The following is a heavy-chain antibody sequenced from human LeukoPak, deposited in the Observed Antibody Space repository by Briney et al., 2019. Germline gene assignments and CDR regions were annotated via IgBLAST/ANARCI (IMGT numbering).Heavy chain of an antibody. CDR3: ARVTSPIVVVVAATLGY. Sequence: PGGSLRLSCAASGFTFSSYGMHWVRQAPGKGLEWVAVISYDGSNKYYADSVKGRFTISRDNSKNTLYLQMNSLRAEDTAVYYCARVTSPIVVVVAATLGYWGQGTLVTVSS. D-gene: IGHD2-15*01. CDR1: GFTFSSYG. J-gene: IGHJ4*02. V-gene: IGHV3-30*19. CDR2: ISYDGSNK.